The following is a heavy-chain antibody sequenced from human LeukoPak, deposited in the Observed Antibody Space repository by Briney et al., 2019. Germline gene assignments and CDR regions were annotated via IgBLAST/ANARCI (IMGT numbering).Heavy chain of an antibody. V-gene: IGHV4-34*01. J-gene: IGHJ5*02. CDR3: ARLNYYDSSGSRFDP. D-gene: IGHD3-22*01. CDR2: INHSGSA. CDR1: GGSFSGYY. Sequence: SETLSLTCTVSGGSFSGYYWTWIRQPPGKGLEWIGEINHSGSANYNPSLMSRVTISLDTSKNQFSLKLSSVTAADTAVYYCARLNYYDSSGSRFDPWGQGTLVTVSS.